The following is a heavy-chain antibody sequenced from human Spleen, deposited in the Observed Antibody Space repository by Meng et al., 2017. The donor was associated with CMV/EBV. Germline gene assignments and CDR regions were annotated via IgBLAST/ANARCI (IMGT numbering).Heavy chain of an antibody. CDR1: GGSIRSDY. J-gene: IGHJ4*02. V-gene: IGHV4-59*01. CDR3: ARGVGDPGYFDY. CDR2: MYYSRSS. D-gene: IGHD3-10*01. Sequence: SETLSLTCTVSGGSIRSDYWSWIRQAPGKGLEWIGYMYYSRSSIYNPSLNSRVTISVDTSKNQFSLSLRSVTAADTAVYYCARGVGDPGYFDYWGQGTLVTVSS.